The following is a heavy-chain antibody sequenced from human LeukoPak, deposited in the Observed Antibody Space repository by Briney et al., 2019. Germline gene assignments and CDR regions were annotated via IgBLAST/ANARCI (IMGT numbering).Heavy chain of an antibody. J-gene: IGHJ6*03. Sequence: PSETLSLTCTIYGGSFSGYYWSWIRQAPGKGLEWIGEINQSGSTNYNPSLKSRVTMSVDTPRNQFSLKLSSVTAADTAVYYCARGHVGDYGSFLLYYYYMDVWGKGTTVTVSS. D-gene: IGHD4-17*01. CDR1: GGSFSGYY. CDR2: INQSGST. V-gene: IGHV4-34*01. CDR3: ARGHVGDYGSFLLYYYYMDV.